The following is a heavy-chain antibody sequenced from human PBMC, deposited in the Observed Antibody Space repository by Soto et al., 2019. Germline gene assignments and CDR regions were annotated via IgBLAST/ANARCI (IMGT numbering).Heavy chain of an antibody. J-gene: IGHJ4*02. CDR1: GGSFSGYY. Sequence: XXTLSLPFAVYGGSFSGYYWPWIRQPPGTGLEWIGEINHSGSTNYNPSLKSRVTISVDTSKNQFSLKLTSVTAADTAVYYCARDKITGLFDYWGQGTLVTVSS. CDR2: INHSGST. CDR3: ARDKITGLFDY. D-gene: IGHD2-8*02. V-gene: IGHV4-34*01.